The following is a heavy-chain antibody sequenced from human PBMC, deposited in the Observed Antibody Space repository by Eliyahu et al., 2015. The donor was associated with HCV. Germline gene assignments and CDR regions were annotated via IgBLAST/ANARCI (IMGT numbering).Heavy chain of an antibody. J-gene: IGHJ4*02. Sequence: QVQLVXSGGAVVQPGMSLXLSCAVSGFXFXNXGMHWVRQAPGKGLXWVAVIWHDASKTDYADSVKGRFTISKDTPNNMLYLEMTNLRVEDTAVYYCTRVIPQFFTPDFWGQGSLVTVSS. CDR3: TRVIPQFFTPDF. D-gene: IGHD6-19*01. V-gene: IGHV3-33*01. CDR1: GFXFXNXG. CDR2: IWHDASKT.